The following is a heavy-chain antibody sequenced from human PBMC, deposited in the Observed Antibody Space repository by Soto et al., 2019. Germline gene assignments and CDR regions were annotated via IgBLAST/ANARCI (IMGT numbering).Heavy chain of an antibody. CDR2: IYSSGST. V-gene: IGHV4-59*01. J-gene: IGHJ6*02. CDR3: ARVGGVGATTPTLREYYYYGMDV. CDR1: GGSISNYY. Sequence: ASETLSLTCTVSGGSISNYYWNWIRQSPGKGLEWIGYIYSSGSTHYNPSLQNRVTISIDTSKNQVSLKVNSVTAADTAVYYCARVGGVGATTPTLREYYYYGMDVWGQGTTVTVSS. D-gene: IGHD1-26*01.